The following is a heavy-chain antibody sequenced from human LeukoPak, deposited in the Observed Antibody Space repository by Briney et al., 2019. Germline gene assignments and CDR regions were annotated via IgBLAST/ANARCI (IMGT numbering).Heavy chain of an antibody. CDR3: AKDIGRGFYYYGMDV. CDR1: GFTFSSHG. Sequence: GGSLRLSCAASGFTFSSHGMYWVRQAPGKGLEWVALISYDGSNKYYADSVKGRFTTSRDNSKNTLYLQMNSLRAEDTAVYYCAKDIGRGFYYYGMDVWGQGTTVTVSS. V-gene: IGHV3-30*18. D-gene: IGHD1-1*01. J-gene: IGHJ6*02. CDR2: ISYDGSNK.